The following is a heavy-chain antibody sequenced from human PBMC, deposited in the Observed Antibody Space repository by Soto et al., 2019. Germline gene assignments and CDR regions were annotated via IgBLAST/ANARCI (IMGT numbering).Heavy chain of an antibody. Sequence: PGESLKISCKGSGYSFTSYWIGWVRQMPGKGLEWMGIIYPGDSDTRYSPSFQGQVTISADKSISTAYLQWSSLKASDTAMYYCAAPGIAAAGTPHYYYYGMDVWGQGTTVTVSS. CDR1: GYSFTSYW. CDR2: IYPGDSDT. CDR3: AAPGIAAAGTPHYYYYGMDV. V-gene: IGHV5-51*01. D-gene: IGHD6-13*01. J-gene: IGHJ6*02.